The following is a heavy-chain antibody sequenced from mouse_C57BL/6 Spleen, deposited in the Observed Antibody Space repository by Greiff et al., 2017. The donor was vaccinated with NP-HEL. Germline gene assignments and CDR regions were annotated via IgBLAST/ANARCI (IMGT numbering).Heavy chain of an antibody. Sequence: QVQLQQSGAELVRPGTSVKVSCKAPGYAFTNYLIEWVKQRPGQGLEWIGVINPGSGGTNYNEKFKGKATLTADKSSSTAYMQLSSLTSEDSAVYFCARRSYYGSSYGAMDYWGQGTSVTVSS. D-gene: IGHD1-1*01. CDR3: ARRSYYGSSYGAMDY. CDR2: INPGSGGT. CDR1: GYAFTNYL. V-gene: IGHV1-54*01. J-gene: IGHJ4*01.